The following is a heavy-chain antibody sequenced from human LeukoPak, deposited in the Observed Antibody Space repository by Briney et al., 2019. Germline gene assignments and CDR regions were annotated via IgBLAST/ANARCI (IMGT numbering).Heavy chain of an antibody. CDR2: MNPNSGNT. V-gene: IGHV1-8*01. D-gene: IGHD6-13*01. CDR3: ASEQQLENWFDP. Sequence: GASVKVSCKASGYTFTSYDINWVRQATGQGLEWMGWMNPNSGNTGYAQRFQGRVTMTRNTSISTAYMELSSLRSEDTAVYYCASEQQLENWFDPWGQGTLVTVSS. J-gene: IGHJ5*02. CDR1: GYTFTSYD.